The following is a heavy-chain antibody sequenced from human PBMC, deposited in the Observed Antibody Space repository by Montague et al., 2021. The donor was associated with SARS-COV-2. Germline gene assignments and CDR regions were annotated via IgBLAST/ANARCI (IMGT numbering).Heavy chain of an antibody. Sequence: SETLSLTCTVSGGSISSNCYYWGWIRQPPGKGLEWIGCIYYSASTYSNPSLQSRITISVDTSKNQFSLKLSSVTAADAAVYYCARSRLLWFGRALGNWFDPWGQGTLVTVSS. CDR1: GGSISSNCYY. CDR3: ARSRLLWFGRALGNWFDP. CDR2: IYYSAST. J-gene: IGHJ5*02. D-gene: IGHD3-10*01. V-gene: IGHV4-39*01.